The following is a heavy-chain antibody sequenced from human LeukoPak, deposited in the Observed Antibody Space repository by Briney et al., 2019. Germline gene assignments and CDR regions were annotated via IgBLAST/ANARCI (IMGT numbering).Heavy chain of an antibody. V-gene: IGHV3-7*01. CDR2: IKQYGSEK. CDR3: ARQPIYEAYFHF. D-gene: IGHD3-16*01. CDR1: GFPFDRYW. Sequence: GGSLRLSCVASGFPFDRYWMSWVRQAPGKGLEWVANIKQYGSEKNFVDPVKGRFTISRDNAENSLFLQMNSLRADDTAVYFCARQPIYEAYFHFWGQGTLLTLSS. J-gene: IGHJ4*02.